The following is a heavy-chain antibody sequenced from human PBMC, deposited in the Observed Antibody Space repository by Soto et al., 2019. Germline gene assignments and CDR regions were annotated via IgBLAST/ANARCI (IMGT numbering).Heavy chain of an antibody. V-gene: IGHV1-3*01. CDR1: GYTFTSYA. Sequence: ASVKVSCKASGYTFTSYAMHWARQAPGQRLEWMGWINAGNGNTKYSQKFQGRVTITRDTSASTAYMELSSLRSEDTAVYYCARPLKAGYCSGGSCYSSEDAFDIWGQGTRVTVSS. J-gene: IGHJ3*02. CDR2: INAGNGNT. CDR3: ARPLKAGYCSGGSCYSSEDAFDI. D-gene: IGHD2-15*01.